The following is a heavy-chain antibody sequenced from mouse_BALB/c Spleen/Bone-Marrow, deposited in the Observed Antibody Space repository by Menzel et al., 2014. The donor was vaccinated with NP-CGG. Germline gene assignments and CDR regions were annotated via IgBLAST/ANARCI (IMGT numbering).Heavy chain of an antibody. CDR3: ARDGYDVGGALDY. D-gene: IGHD2-2*01. J-gene: IGHJ4*01. Sequence: EVQRVESGGGLVQPGGSLKLSCAASGFTFSYYTMSWVRQTPEKRLEWVAYISNGGSSTYHPDTVKGRFTISRDNAKNTLYLQMSSLMSEDTAMYYCARDGYDVGGALDYWGQGTSVTVSS. CDR1: GFTFSYYT. CDR2: ISNGGSST. V-gene: IGHV5-12-2*01.